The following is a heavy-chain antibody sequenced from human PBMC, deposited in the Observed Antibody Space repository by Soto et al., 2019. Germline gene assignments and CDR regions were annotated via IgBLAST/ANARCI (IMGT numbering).Heavy chain of an antibody. V-gene: IGHV4-30-4*01. CDR1: GCSISSGDYY. Sequence: ASETLSLTCTFSGCSISSGDYYSSWIRKPPGKGLEWIGYIYYSGSTYYNPSLKSRVTISVDTSKNQFSLKLSSVTAADTAVYYCARVGGFGATTIDYWGQGTLVTVSS. D-gene: IGHD3-10*01. CDR3: ARVGGFGATTIDY. CDR2: IYYSGST. J-gene: IGHJ4*02.